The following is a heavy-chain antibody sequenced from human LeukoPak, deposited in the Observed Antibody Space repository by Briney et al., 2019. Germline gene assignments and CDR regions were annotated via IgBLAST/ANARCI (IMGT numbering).Heavy chain of an antibody. J-gene: IGHJ4*02. CDR3: TRVYSSGWYGNYSDY. Sequence: GGSLRLSCTASGFTFGDYAMSWVRQAPGKGLEWVGFIRSKAYGGTTEYAASVKGRFTISRDDSKSIAYLQMNSLKTEDTAVYYCTRVYSSGWYGNYSDYWGQGTLVTVSS. V-gene: IGHV3-49*04. CDR2: IRSKAYGGTT. CDR1: GFTFGDYA. D-gene: IGHD6-19*01.